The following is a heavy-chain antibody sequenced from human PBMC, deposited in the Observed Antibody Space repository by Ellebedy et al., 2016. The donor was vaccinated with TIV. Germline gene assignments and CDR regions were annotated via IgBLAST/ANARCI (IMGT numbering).Heavy chain of an antibody. CDR3: EQGYGTYFLQYYFDT. CDR2: ISSSGSSS. D-gene: IGHD1-26*01. V-gene: IGHV3-23*01. CDR1: GFTFSSYA. J-gene: IGHJ4*02. Sequence: GESLKIPCTASGFTFSSYAMSWVRQAPGKGLELVSGISSSGSSSYYADSVKGLFTISRDNSKNTLYLQMNSLRGEDTAVYYCEQGYGTYFLQYYFDTWGQGTLVTVSS.